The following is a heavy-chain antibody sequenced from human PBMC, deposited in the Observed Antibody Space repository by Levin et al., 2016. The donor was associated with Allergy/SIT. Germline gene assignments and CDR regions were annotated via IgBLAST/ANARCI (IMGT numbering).Heavy chain of an antibody. CDR3: ASSYSYGSSGWFDP. CDR1: GGTFSSYA. J-gene: IGHJ5*02. CDR2: IIPIFGTA. Sequence: SVKVSCKASGGTFSSYAISWVRQAPGQGLEWMGGIIPIFGTANYAQKFQGRVTITADESTSTAYMELSSLRSEDTAVYYCASSYSYGSSGWFDPWGQGTLVTVSS. V-gene: IGHV1-69*13. D-gene: IGHD5-18*01.